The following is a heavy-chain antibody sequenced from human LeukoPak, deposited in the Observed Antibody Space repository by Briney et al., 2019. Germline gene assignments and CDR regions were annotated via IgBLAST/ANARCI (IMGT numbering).Heavy chain of an antibody. CDR2: IYYSGST. CDR3: ARGYYDILTGPEGDYYYMDV. Sequence: SETLSLTCTVSGGSISSYYWSRIRQPPGKGLEWIGYIYYSGSTNYNPSLKSRVTISVDTSKNQFSLKLSSVTAADTAVYYCARGYYDILTGPEGDYYYMDVWGKGTTVTISS. J-gene: IGHJ6*03. CDR1: GGSISSYY. V-gene: IGHV4-59*01. D-gene: IGHD3-9*01.